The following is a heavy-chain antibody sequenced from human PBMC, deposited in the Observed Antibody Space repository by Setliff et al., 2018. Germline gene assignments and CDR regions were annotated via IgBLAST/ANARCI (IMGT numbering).Heavy chain of an antibody. CDR1: GYTLTTYF. D-gene: IGHD6-13*01. V-gene: IGHV7-4-1*02. CDR3: AIGSLVAAGTGH. J-gene: IGHJ4*02. Sequence: ASVKVSCKASGYTLTTYFMNWVRQAPGQGLEWMGYINTRTGNPMYAQGFTGRFVFSLDPSVSTAYLQISSLKAEDTALYYCAIGSLVAAGTGHWGQGTLVTVSS. CDR2: INTRTGNP.